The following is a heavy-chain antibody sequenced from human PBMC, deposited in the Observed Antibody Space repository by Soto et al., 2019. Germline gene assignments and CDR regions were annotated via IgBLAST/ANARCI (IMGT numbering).Heavy chain of an antibody. Sequence: QVQLVQSGAEVKKPGASVKVSCKASGYTFTSYGISWVRQAPGQGREWMGWISAYNGNTNYAQELQGRVTMTTATSTSTAYMELRNLRSDDTAVYYCARVRGDIVVVPAATPYYYYGMDVWGQGTTVTVSS. CDR2: ISAYNGNT. D-gene: IGHD2-2*01. CDR1: GYTFTSYG. J-gene: IGHJ6*02. CDR3: ARVRGDIVVVPAATPYYYYGMDV. V-gene: IGHV1-18*01.